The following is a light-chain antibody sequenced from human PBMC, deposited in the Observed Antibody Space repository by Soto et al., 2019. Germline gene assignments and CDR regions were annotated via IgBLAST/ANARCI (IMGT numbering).Light chain of an antibody. CDR1: SSNIGGTNY. CDR3: CSYAGINDYV. V-gene: IGLV1-47*02. Sequence: QSVLTQPPSASGTPGQRVFISCSGSSSNIGGTNYAYWYQQLPGAAPKLLMHSNNLRPSGVPERISGSKSGTSASLAISGLRSEDEAVYYCCSYAGINDYVFGTGTKVTVL. CDR2: SNN. J-gene: IGLJ1*01.